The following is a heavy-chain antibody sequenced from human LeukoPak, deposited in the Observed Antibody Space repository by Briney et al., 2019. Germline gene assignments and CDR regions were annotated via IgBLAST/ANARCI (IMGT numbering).Heavy chain of an antibody. Sequence: GESLKISCQGSGYSFTKYWIGWVRQMPGKGLEWMGIIYSPSFQGQVTISADKSISTAYLQWSSLKASDTAMYYCARHYSDTSGSYSYFDSWGQGTLVTVSS. D-gene: IGHD3-22*01. CDR3: ARHYSDTSGSYSYFDS. V-gene: IGHV5-51*01. CDR1: GYSFTKYW. CDR2: IY. J-gene: IGHJ4*02.